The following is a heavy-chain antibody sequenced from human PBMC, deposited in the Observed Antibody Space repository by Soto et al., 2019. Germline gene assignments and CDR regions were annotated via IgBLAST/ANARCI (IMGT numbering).Heavy chain of an antibody. V-gene: IGHV3-48*01. J-gene: IGHJ6*03. CDR3: ASMDYYYYMDV. CDR2: ISSSSSTI. D-gene: IGHD2-2*03. CDR1: GFTFSSYS. Sequence: GGSLRLSCAASGFTFSSYSMNWVRQAPGKGLEWVSYISSSSSTIYYADSVKGRFTISRDNAKNSLYLQMNSLRAEDTAVYYCASMDYYYYMDVWGKGTTVTVSS.